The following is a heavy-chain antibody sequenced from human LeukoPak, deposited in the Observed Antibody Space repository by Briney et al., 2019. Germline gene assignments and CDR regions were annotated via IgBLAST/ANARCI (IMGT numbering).Heavy chain of an antibody. D-gene: IGHD2-2*01. J-gene: IGHJ3*02. CDR1: GFTFSSYE. CDR3: ARESAYCSSTSCPDAFDI. Sequence: GGSLRLSCAASGFTFSSYEMNWVRQAPGKGLEWVSYISSSGSTIHYADSVKGRFTISRDNAKNSLYLQMNSLRAEDTAVYYCARESAYCSSTSCPDAFDIWGQGTMVTVSS. CDR2: ISSSGSTI. V-gene: IGHV3-48*03.